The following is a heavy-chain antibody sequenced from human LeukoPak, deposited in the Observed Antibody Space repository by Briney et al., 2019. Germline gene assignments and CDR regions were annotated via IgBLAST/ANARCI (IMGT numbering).Heavy chain of an antibody. V-gene: IGHV4-4*07. D-gene: IGHD2-2*01. Sequence: SETLSLTCTVSGGSFSGFYWSWIRQPAGKGLEWIGRIDISGSINYSASLKSRVTMSVDTSKNQFSLKLSSVTAADTAVYYCARARVVVVPAAQHYYYYYMDVWGKGTTVTVSS. CDR1: GGSFSGFY. CDR3: ARARVVVVPAAQHYYYYYMDV. CDR2: IDISGSI. J-gene: IGHJ6*03.